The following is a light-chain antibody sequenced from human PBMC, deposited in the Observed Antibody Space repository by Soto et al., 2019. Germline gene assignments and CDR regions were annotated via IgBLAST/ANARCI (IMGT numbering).Light chain of an antibody. J-gene: IGLJ2*01. CDR3: GTWDSSLSAVL. CDR2: DNN. Sequence: QSVWTQPPSVSAAPGQKVTDSCSGSSSNIGNNYVSWYQQLPRTAPKLLIYDNNKRPSGIPDRFSGSKSGTSATLGITGLQTGDEADYYCGTWDSSLSAVLFGGATKLTVL. CDR1: SSNIGNNY. V-gene: IGLV1-51*01.